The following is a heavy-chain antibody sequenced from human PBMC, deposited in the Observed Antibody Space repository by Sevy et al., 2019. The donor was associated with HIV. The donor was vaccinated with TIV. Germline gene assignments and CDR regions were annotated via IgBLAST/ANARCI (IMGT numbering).Heavy chain of an antibody. CDR1: GGTFNKYP. V-gene: IGHV1-69*13. J-gene: IGHJ4*02. Sequence: ASVKVSCKAFGGTFNKYPFIWVRQAPGQGLEWMGGIIPIFGKKNYAQKFQGRATITADQYTNTVYMELSSLTSEDTAVYWCALAAQVTMTVAVGYFEFWGQGTLVTVSS. D-gene: IGHD1-26*01. CDR3: ALAAQVTMTVAVGYFEF. CDR2: IIPIFGKK.